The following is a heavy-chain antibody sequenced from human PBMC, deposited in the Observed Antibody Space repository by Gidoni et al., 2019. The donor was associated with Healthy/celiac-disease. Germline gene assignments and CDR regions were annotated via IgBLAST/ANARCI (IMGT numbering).Heavy chain of an antibody. CDR3: ATDTRTVLRFLELFPN. D-gene: IGHD3-3*01. J-gene: IGHJ4*02. V-gene: IGHV1-24*01. CDR2: FDPEDGET. Sequence: QVQLVQSGAEVKKPGASVKVSGKVSGSTLTELSMHWVRQAPGKGLEWMGGFDPEDGETIYAQKFQGRVTMTEVTSTDTAYMELSSLRSEDTAVYYCATDTRTVLRFLELFPNWGQGTLVTVSS. CDR1: GSTLTELS.